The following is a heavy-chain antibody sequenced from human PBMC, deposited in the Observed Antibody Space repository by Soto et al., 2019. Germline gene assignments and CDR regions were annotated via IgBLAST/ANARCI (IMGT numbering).Heavy chain of an antibody. J-gene: IGHJ6*02. Sequence: PGGSLRLSCAASGFTFSDYYMSWIRQAPGKGLEWFLFICCCGSTIYFADFVKGRFTISRDNAKNSLFLQMNSLRAEDTAVYFCSRDTLVVVAANTPGYYGMDVWGQGTTVTVSS. CDR1: GFTFSDYY. CDR3: SRDTLVVVAANTPGYYGMDV. D-gene: IGHD2-15*01. CDR2: ICCCGSTI. V-gene: IGHV3-11*01.